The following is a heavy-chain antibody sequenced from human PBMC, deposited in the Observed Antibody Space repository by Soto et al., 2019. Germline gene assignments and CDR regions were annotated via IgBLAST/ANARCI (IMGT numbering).Heavy chain of an antibody. J-gene: IGHJ4*02. CDR3: ATVSSGSYYVTDY. Sequence: GASVKVPCKVSGYTLTELSMHWVRQVPGKGLEWMGGFDPEDGETIYAQKFQGRVTMTEDTSTDTAYMELSSLRSEDTAVYYCATVSSGSYYVTDYWGQGTLVTVSS. D-gene: IGHD1-26*01. V-gene: IGHV1-24*01. CDR2: FDPEDGET. CDR1: GYTLTELS.